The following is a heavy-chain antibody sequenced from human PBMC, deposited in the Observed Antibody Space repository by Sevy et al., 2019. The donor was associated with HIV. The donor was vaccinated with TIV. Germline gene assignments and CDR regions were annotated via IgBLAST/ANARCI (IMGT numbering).Heavy chain of an antibody. J-gene: IGHJ5*02. CDR3: AKDLEPKSPAGTGYWFDP. CDR1: GFTFSSYA. V-gene: IGHV3-23*01. CDR2: ISVSGGST. D-gene: IGHD6-19*01. Sequence: GGSLRLSCAASGFTFSSYAMSWVRQAPGKGLEWVSAISVSGGSTYYADSVKGRFTISRDNSKNTLYLQMNSLRAEDTAVYYCAKDLEPKSPAGTGYWFDPWGQGTLVTVSS.